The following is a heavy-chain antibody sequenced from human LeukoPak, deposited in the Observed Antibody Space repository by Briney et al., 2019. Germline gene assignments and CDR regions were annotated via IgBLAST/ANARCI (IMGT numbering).Heavy chain of an antibody. CDR3: ARYSSGWFWYFDL. V-gene: IGHV4-39*01. CDR2: IYYSGST. D-gene: IGHD6-19*01. CDR1: GGSISSSSYY. Sequence: SETLSLTRTVSGGSISSSSYYWGWIRQPPGKGLEWIGSIYYSGSTYYNPSLKSRVTISVDTSKNQFSLKLSSVTAADTAAYYCARYSSGWFWYFDLWGRGTLVTVSS. J-gene: IGHJ2*01.